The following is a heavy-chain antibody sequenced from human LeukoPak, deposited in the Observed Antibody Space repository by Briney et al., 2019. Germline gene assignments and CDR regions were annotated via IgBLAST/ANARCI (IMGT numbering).Heavy chain of an antibody. V-gene: IGHV4-61*08. Sequence: SQTLSLTCTVSGGSISSGGYYWSWIRQPPGKGLEWIGYIYYSGSTNYNPSLKSRVTISVDTSKNQFSLELSSVTAADTAVYYCARRGSNYYYYYGMDVWGQGTTVTVSS. CDR2: IYYSGST. CDR3: ARRGSNYYYYYGMDV. J-gene: IGHJ6*02. CDR1: GGSISSGGYY. D-gene: IGHD4-23*01.